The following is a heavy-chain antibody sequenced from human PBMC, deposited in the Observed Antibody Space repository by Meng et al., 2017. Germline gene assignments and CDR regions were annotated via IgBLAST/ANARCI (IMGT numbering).Heavy chain of an antibody. CDR1: GGSVSCYY. CDR3: ARRGIAARPFYY. D-gene: IGHD6-6*01. Sequence: QVQLRSWGRGLLKRSETLPLTCSVYGGSVSCYYWSWIRQPPGKGLEWIGEINHSGSTNYNPSLKSRVTISVDTSKSQFSLKLSSVTAADTAVYYCARRGIAARPFYYWGQGTLVTVSS. J-gene: IGHJ4*02. V-gene: IGHV4-34*01. CDR2: INHSGST.